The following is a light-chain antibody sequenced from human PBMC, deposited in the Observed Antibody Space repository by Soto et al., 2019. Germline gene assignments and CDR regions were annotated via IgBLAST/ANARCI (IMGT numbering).Light chain of an antibody. CDR1: DSDIGGYDH. CDR3: SSHSSSTALV. CDR2: DVT. V-gene: IGLV2-14*03. J-gene: IGLJ1*01. Sequence: QSVLTQPASVSASPGQSIAISCTGTDSDIGGYDHVSWYQQHPVKAPKLLIYDVTNRPSGVSSRFSGSKAGRTASLTISGLQTEDEADYYCSSHSSSTALVFGTGTKLTVL.